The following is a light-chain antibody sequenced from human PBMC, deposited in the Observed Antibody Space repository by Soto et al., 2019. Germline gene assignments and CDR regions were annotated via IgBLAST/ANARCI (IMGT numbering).Light chain of an antibody. CDR2: KAS. J-gene: IGKJ5*01. CDR1: QSISSW. CDR3: QQYNSYPT. V-gene: IGKV1-5*03. Sequence: DIQMTQSPSTLSASVGDIVTITCRASQSISSWLAWYQQKPGKAPKLLIYKASSLESGVPSRLSGSGSGTEFTLTISSLQPDDFATYYCQQYNSYPTFGQGTRLEIK.